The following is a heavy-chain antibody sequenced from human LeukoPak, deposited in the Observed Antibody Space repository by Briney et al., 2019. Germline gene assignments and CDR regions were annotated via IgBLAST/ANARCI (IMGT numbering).Heavy chain of an antibody. CDR3: ATDQMRCGYTDSSCIDH. J-gene: IGHJ4*02. V-gene: IGHV4-39*02. D-gene: IGHD5-18*01. Sequence: SETLSLTCTVSGGSISSSSYYWGWIRQPPGKGLEWIGSIYYSGSTYYNPSLKSRVTISVDTSKNQFSLKLSSVTAADTAVYYCATDQMRCGYTDSSCIDHWGQGILVTVSS. CDR2: IYYSGST. CDR1: GGSISSSSYY.